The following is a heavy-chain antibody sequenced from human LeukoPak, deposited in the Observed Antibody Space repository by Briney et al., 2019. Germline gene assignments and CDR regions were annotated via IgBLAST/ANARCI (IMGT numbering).Heavy chain of an antibody. CDR3: AKDHYYGSGSYDY. V-gene: IGHV3-30*18. CDR2: ISYDGSNE. CDR1: GFTFSSYG. Sequence: GGSLRLSCAASGFTFSSYGMHWVRQAPGKGLEWVAVISYDGSNEYYADSVKGRFTISRDNSKNTLYLQMNSLRAEDTAVYYCAKDHYYGSGSYDYWGQGTLVTVSS. D-gene: IGHD3-10*01. J-gene: IGHJ4*02.